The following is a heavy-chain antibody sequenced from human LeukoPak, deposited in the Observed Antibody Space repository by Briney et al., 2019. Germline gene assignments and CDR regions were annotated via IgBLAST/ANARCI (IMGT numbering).Heavy chain of an antibody. D-gene: IGHD3-3*01. CDR2: ISACNGNT. Sequence: GASVKVSCKASGYTFTSYGISWVRQAPGQGLEWMGWISACNGNTNYAQKLQGRVTMTTDTSTSTAYMELRSLRSDDTAVYYCARDEYYDFWSGYLTPYYYYYGMDVWGQGTTVTVSS. CDR3: ARDEYYDFWSGYLTPYYYYYGMDV. CDR1: GYTFTSYG. V-gene: IGHV1-18*01. J-gene: IGHJ6*02.